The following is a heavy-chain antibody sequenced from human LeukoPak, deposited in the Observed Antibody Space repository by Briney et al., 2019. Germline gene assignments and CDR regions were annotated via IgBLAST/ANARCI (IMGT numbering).Heavy chain of an antibody. D-gene: IGHD6-19*01. V-gene: IGHV3-30*03. J-gene: IGHJ4*02. CDR3: ARSLGSGWIHLVEY. CDR2: VSYDGGAK. CDR1: GFTFNTYA. Sequence: QPGRSLRLSCAASGFTFNTYALHWVRQAPGKGLEWVAVVSYDGGAKYYADSVKGRFTISRDNSKNTVDLQMYSLRAEDSAVYYCARSLGSGWIHLVEYWGQGTLVTVS.